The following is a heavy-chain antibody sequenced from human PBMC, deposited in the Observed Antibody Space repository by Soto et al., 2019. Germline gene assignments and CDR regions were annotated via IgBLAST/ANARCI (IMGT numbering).Heavy chain of an antibody. D-gene: IGHD4-17*01. CDR3: ARPANTVADHFDL. Sequence: GESLKSSCQVSVYTFTIYWIGWVRQMPGKGLEWMGIIYPSDSDTRYSPSFQGQVTISADQSINTAYLQWDSLKASDTAIYYCARPANTVADHFDLWGQGTPVTVSS. V-gene: IGHV5-51*01. CDR2: IYPSDSDT. J-gene: IGHJ4*02. CDR1: VYTFTIYW.